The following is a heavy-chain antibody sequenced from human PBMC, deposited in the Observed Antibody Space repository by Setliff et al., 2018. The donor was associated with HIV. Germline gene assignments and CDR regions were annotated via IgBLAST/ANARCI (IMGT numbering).Heavy chain of an antibody. J-gene: IGHJ5*02. CDR1: GYTFSGYY. Sequence: ASVKVSCKASGYTFSGYYLHWVRRAPGQGLEWMGWINPNSGATNYAQNFQGRVTMTRDTSISTAYMDLSSLTSDDTAVYDCALASIVSTARWNHWGRGTLVTVSS. CDR2: INPNSGAT. V-gene: IGHV1-2*02. CDR3: ALASIVSTARWNH. D-gene: IGHD1-26*01.